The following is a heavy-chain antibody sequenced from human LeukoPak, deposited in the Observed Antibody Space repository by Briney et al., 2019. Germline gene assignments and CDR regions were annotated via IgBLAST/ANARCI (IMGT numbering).Heavy chain of an antibody. D-gene: IGHD6-19*01. CDR2: IYHSGTT. CDR3: ARAYSSGWLNFDS. CDR1: GYSIRSGYY. V-gene: IGHV4-38-2*02. J-gene: IGHJ4*02. Sequence: KPSETLSLTCIVSGYSIRSGYYWGWIRQPPGKGLEWIGNIYHSGTTYYNPSLQSRVTISVDTSENYFSLKLSSVTAADTAVYYCARAYSSGWLNFDSWGQGTLVTVSS.